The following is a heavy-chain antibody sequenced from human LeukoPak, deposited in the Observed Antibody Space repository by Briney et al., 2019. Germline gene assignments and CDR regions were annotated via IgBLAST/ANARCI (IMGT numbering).Heavy chain of an antibody. Sequence: GGSLRLSCAASGFTFSSYSMTWVRQAPGKGLEWVSAISGSGGSTYYADSVKGRFTISRDNSKNTLYLQMNSLRAEDTAVYYCARPHSGSYNYETQNDYWGQGTLVTVSS. D-gene: IGHD1-26*01. J-gene: IGHJ4*02. CDR3: ARPHSGSYNYETQNDY. V-gene: IGHV3-23*01. CDR2: ISGSGGST. CDR1: GFTFSSYS.